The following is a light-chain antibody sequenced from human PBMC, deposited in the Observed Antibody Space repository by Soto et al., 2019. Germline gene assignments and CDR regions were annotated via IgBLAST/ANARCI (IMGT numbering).Light chain of an antibody. V-gene: IGKV3-15*01. CDR1: QSVGNN. CDR2: ATS. Sequence: EIVVTQSPATLSVSPGEIATLSCRASQSVGNNFAWYPQKPGQAPRLLIFATSTRATGVPARFSGSGSGTEFTLTISRLQSEDFAVYYCQQYGDLPLTCGGGDKVEIE. CDR3: QQYGDLPLT. J-gene: IGKJ4*01.